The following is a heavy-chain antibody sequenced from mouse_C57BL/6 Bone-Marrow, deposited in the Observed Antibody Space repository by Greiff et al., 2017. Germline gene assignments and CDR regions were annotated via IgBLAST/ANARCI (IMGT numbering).Heavy chain of an antibody. D-gene: IGHD1-1*01. CDR3: TRGGYYGGMDY. Sequence: QVQLQQSGAELVRPGASVTLSCKASGYTFTDYEMHWVKQTPVHGLDWIGAIDPETGGTASNQKFKGKAILTADKSSSTAYMELRSLTSEDAAVYYCTRGGYYGGMDYWGQGTSVTVSS. V-gene: IGHV1-15*01. J-gene: IGHJ4*01. CDR2: IDPETGGT. CDR1: GYTFTDYE.